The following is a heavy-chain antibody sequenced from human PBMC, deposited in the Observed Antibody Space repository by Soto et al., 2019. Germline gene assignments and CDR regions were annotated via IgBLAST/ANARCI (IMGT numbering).Heavy chain of an antibody. J-gene: IGHJ5*02. V-gene: IGHV4-39*02. D-gene: IGHD1-26*01. CDR1: GGSISSSSYY. CDR2: IYYSGST. CDR3: ATQEVGGSYVYTFDP. Sequence: QLQLQESGPGLVKPSETLSLTCTVSGGSISSSSYYWGWIRQPPGKGLEWIGSIYYSGSTYYNPSLKSRVPKSVYTSKNHFSLKLSSVTAADTAVYYCATQEVGGSYVYTFDPWGQGTLVTVSS.